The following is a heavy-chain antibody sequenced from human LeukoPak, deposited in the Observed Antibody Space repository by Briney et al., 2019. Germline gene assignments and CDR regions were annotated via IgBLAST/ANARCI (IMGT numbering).Heavy chain of an antibody. CDR1: GGSISSYY. J-gene: IGHJ4*02. V-gene: IGHV4-4*07. CDR2: IYSSGST. CDR3: ARGTLRFLEWTMGNYYFDY. Sequence: SETLSLTCTVSGGSISSYYWSWIRQPAGEGLEWIGRIYSSGSTNYNSSPSLKSRVTMSVDTSKNQSSLKLSSVTAADTAVYYCARGTLRFLEWTMGNYYFDYWGQGTLVTVSS. D-gene: IGHD3-3*01.